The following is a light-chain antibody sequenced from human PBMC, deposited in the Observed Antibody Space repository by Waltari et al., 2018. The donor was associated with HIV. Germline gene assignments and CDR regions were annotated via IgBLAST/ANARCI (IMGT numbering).Light chain of an antibody. J-gene: IGLJ2*01. CDR3: QSYDTSSHVV. CDR1: SGSIASNY. V-gene: IGLV6-57*02. Sequence: NFMLTQPHSVSESPGKTVTISCTGSSGSIASNYVQWYQQRPGSAPTTVISEDRQRPSGVPYRFSGSIDSSSNSAYLTISGLKTEDEADYYCQSYDTSSHVVFGGGTKLTVL. CDR2: EDR.